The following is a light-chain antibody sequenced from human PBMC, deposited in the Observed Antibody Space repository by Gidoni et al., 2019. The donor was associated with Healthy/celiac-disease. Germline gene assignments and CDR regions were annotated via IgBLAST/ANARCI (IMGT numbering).Light chain of an antibody. CDR1: QSLLHSNGYNS. CDR2: LGS. V-gene: IGKV2-28*01. J-gene: IGKJ1*01. Sequence: IVMTQSPLYLPVTPGEPASIACRSSQSLLHSNGYNSLDWYLQKQMHSPQRLIYLGSNRASGDPDNCSRSRAFTDLTLIISRGEVLDVGVYYCVQAQQTPWTFGQGTKVEIK. CDR3: VQAQQTPWT.